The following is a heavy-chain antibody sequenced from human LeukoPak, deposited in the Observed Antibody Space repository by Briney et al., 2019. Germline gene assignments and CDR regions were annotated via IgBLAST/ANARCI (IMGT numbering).Heavy chain of an antibody. CDR2: IYTSGST. D-gene: IGHD3-10*01. CDR1: GGSISSGSYC. Sequence: PSETLSLTCTVSGGSISSGSYCWSWIRQPAGKGLEWIGHIYTSGSTNYNPSLKSRVTISVDTSKNQFSLKLGSVTAADTAVYYCVRGDYYGSGSYYFRGFRADYYYYMDVWGKGTTVTISS. CDR3: VRGDYYGSGSYYFRGFRADYYYYMDV. V-gene: IGHV4-61*09. J-gene: IGHJ6*03.